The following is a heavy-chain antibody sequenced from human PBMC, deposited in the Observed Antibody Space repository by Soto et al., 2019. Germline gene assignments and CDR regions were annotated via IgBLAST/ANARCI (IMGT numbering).Heavy chain of an antibody. CDR2: ISYDGSNK. D-gene: IGHD3-10*01. J-gene: IGHJ4*02. Sequence: QVQLVESGGGVVQPGRSLRLSCAASGFTFSSYGMHWVRQAPGKGLEWVAVISYDGSNKYYADSVKGRFTISRDNSKNTLYLQMNSLRAEDTAVYYCAKDRFGWVALLWFDMFYWGQGTLVTVSS. V-gene: IGHV3-30*18. CDR1: GFTFSSYG. CDR3: AKDRFGWVALLWFDMFY.